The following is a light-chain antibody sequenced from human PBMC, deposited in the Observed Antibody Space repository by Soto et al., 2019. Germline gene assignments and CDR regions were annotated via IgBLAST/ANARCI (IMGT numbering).Light chain of an antibody. Sequence: DIVMTQSPDSLAVSLGERATINCKSSQSVLYSSNNKNYLAWYQQKPGQPPKLLIYWASTRESGVPDRFSGSGSGPDFTLTIRSLQAEDVAVYYCQQYYSTPPIFTFGPGTKVDSK. J-gene: IGKJ3*01. V-gene: IGKV4-1*01. CDR3: QQYYSTPPIFT. CDR1: QSVLYSSNNKNY. CDR2: WAS.